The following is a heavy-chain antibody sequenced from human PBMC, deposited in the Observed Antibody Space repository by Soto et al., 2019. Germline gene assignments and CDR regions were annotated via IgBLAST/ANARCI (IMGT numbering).Heavy chain of an antibody. J-gene: IGHJ4*01. D-gene: IGHD3-10*01. CDR3: ARGRRNDHYSGSQTVD. V-gene: IGHV1-18*01. Sequence: ASVKVSCKASGYTFTSYGFSWVRQAPGQGLEWMGWVSGNNGNAKYAEEFQGRVIMTTDTSTSTAYMELRSLRSDDTAIYFCARGRRNDHYSGSQTVD. CDR1: GYTFTSYG. CDR2: VSGNNGNA.